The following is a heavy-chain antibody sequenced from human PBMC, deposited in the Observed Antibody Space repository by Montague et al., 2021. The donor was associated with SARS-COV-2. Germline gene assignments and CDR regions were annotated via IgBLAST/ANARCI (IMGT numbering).Heavy chain of an antibody. Sequence: SETLSLTCTVSGGSISSSSWWCCVRHPPGRGREWFAGVYHTGSTNYNTPPASRFIPLVDNTNNNFSLLLTSSTAADAAAYFCARGEAGEYWDVGKIRDFSWFDPWGQGTLVTVSS. CDR1: GGSISSSSW. J-gene: IGHJ5*02. CDR2: VYHTGST. D-gene: IGHD2/OR15-2a*01. CDR3: ARGEAGEYWDVGKIRDFSWFDP. V-gene: IGHV4-4*02.